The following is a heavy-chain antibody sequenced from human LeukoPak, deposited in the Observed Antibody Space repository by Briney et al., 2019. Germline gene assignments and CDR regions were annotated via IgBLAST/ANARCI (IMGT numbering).Heavy chain of an antibody. CDR2: TRFDGSIK. J-gene: IGHJ4*02. V-gene: IGHV3-33*01. D-gene: IGHD1-1*01. CDR1: GFIFSDYG. Sequence: GGSLRLSCAVSGFIFSDYGFSWVRQAPGKGLEWVAVTRFDGSIKQYADSVKGRFTISRDDSKNTLYLQMNFLKSEDTAVYYCARWGGTRQYYFDYWGQGTLVTVSS. CDR3: ARWGGTRQYYFDY.